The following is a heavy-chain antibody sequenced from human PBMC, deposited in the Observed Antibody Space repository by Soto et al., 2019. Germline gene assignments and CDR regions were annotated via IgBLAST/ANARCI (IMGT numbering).Heavy chain of an antibody. CDR1: GGSISSSSYY. D-gene: IGHD6-6*01. J-gene: IGHJ4*02. CDR2: IYYSGST. CDR3: ARVDKSIAARPGTFDY. V-gene: IGHV4-39*01. Sequence: QLQLQDSGPGLVKPSETLSLTCTVSGGSISSSSYYWGWIRQPPGKGLEWIGSIYYSGSTYYNPSLKSRVTISVDTSKNQFSLKLSSVTAADTAVYYCARVDKSIAARPGTFDYWGQGTLVTVSS.